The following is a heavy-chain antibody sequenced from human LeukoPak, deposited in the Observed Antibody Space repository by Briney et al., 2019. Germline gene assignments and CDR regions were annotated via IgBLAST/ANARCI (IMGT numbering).Heavy chain of an antibody. CDR3: ARVARRAGRDSSGYYYSY. V-gene: IGHV1-2*02. Sequence: ASVKVSCKASGYTFTGYYMHWVRQAPGQGLEWMGWINPNSGGTNYAQKFQGRVTMTRDTSISTAYMELSRLRSDDTAVYYCARVARRAGRDSSGYYYSYWGQGTLVTVSS. J-gene: IGHJ4*02. CDR2: INPNSGGT. CDR1: GYTFTGYY. D-gene: IGHD3-22*01.